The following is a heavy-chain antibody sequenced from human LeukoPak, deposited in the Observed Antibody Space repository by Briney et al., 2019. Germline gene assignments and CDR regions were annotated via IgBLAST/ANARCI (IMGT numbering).Heavy chain of an antibody. CDR2: NRSNRNGGTP. D-gene: IGHD2/OR15-2a*01. CDR1: GFSFGDPA. J-gene: IGHJ4*02. Sequence: GGSLRLSCTASGFSFGDPAMRWVRRAPGKGLEWVGFNRSNRNGGTPEYAESVKSTFRISRDNSRSIAYLQMNSLKIEDTAVYYCARETLIDYAFDYWGQGILVTVSS. CDR3: ARETLIDYAFDY. V-gene: IGHV3-49*04.